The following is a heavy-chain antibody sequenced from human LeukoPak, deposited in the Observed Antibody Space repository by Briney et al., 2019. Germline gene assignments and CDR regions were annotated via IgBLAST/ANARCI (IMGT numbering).Heavy chain of an antibody. D-gene: IGHD5-18*01. V-gene: IGHV1-24*01. CDR1: GYTLTEIF. Sequence: GASVKVSCKVSGYTLTEIFLHWVRQAPGKGLEWMGGFDREDGETMYAQKFQGRVTMTEDTSTDTAFMELSSLRSEDTAVYYCATVGYSYGAFDYWGQGTLVTVSS. CDR3: ATVGYSYGAFDY. CDR2: FDREDGET. J-gene: IGHJ4*02.